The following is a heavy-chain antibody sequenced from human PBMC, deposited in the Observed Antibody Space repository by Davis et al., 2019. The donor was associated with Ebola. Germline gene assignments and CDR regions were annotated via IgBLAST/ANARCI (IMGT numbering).Heavy chain of an antibody. Sequence: PGGSLRLSCTASGFTFGDYALSWFRQAPGKGLEWVGFIRSEAYGGTAEYAASVKGRFTISRDDSKSIGYLQMNSLKTDDTAVYYCTTGAMGWVFDVWGQGTMVTVSS. CDR1: GFTFGDYA. CDR2: IRSEAYGGTA. CDR3: TTGAMGWVFDV. V-gene: IGHV3-49*03. J-gene: IGHJ3*01. D-gene: IGHD1-26*01.